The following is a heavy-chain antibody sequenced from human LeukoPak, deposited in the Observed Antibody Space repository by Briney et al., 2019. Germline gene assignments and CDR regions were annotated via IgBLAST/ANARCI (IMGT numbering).Heavy chain of an antibody. V-gene: IGHV3-30*04. J-gene: IGHJ4*02. CDR1: GFTFSSYA. CDR2: ISYDGSNK. CDR3: ARESSRRALDY. Sequence: GRSLRLSCAASGFTFSSYAMHWVRQAPGKGLEWVAVISYDGSNKYYADSVKGRFTISRDNSKNTLYPQMNSLRAEDTAVYYCARESSRRALDYWGQGTLVTVSS.